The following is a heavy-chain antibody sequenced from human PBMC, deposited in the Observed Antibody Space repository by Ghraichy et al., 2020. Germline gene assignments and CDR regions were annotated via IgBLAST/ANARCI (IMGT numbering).Heavy chain of an antibody. J-gene: IGHJ6*02. Sequence: GGSLRLSCAASGFTFSSYGMHWVRQAPGKGLEWVAVISYDGSNKYYADSVKGRFTISRDNSKNTLYLQMNSLRAEDTAVYYCAKDLASSSWYWDYYYYYGMDVWGQGTTVTVSS. CDR1: GFTFSSYG. V-gene: IGHV3-30*18. CDR2: ISYDGSNK. D-gene: IGHD6-13*01. CDR3: AKDLASSSWYWDYYYYYGMDV.